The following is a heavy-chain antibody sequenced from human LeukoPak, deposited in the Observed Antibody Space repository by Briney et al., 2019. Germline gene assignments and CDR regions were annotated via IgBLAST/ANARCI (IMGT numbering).Heavy chain of an antibody. J-gene: IGHJ4*02. CDR3: ARDDCSSTSCYGY. CDR2: INPNSGGT. V-gene: IGHV1-2*02. D-gene: IGHD2-2*01. Sequence: GASVKVSCKASGYTFTGYYMHWVRQAPGQGLEWMGWINPNSGGTNYAQKFQGRVTMTRDTSISTAYMELSRLRSDDTAVYYCARDDCSSTSCYGYWVQGTLVTVSS. CDR1: GYTFTGYY.